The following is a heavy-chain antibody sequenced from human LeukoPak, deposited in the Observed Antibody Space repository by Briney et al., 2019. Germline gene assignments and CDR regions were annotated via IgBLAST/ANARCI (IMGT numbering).Heavy chain of an antibody. CDR3: ARPFYDSRGSYSFALDY. J-gene: IGHJ4*02. CDR1: GGSLSGYY. D-gene: IGHD1-26*01. Sequence: SETLSLTCTVSGGSLSGYYWSWIRQPPGKGLEWIGYIYDTGSTNYNPALRSRVTISLDTSTNQFSLKLSSVTAADTAVYHCARPFYDSRGSYSFALDYWGQGTLVSVSS. CDR2: IYDTGST. V-gene: IGHV4-59*08.